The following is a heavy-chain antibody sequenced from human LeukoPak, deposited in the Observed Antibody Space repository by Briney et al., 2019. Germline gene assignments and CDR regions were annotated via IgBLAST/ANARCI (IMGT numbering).Heavy chain of an antibody. CDR3: ARVRAYYGSGSYFFYFDY. V-gene: IGHV3-7*01. CDR1: GFTFNSYS. CDR2: IKQDGSEK. D-gene: IGHD3-10*01. Sequence: PGGSLRLSCAASGFTFNSYSMNWVRQAPGKGLEWVANIKQDGSEKYYVDSVKGRFTISRDNAKNSLYLQMNSLRAEDTAVYYCARVRAYYGSGSYFFYFDYWGQGTLVTVSS. J-gene: IGHJ4*02.